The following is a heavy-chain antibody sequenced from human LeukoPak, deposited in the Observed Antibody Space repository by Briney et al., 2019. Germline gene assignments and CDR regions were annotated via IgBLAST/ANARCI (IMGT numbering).Heavy chain of an antibody. CDR1: GGSFSGYY. Sequence: SETLSLTCAVYGGSFSGYYWSWIRQPPGKGLEWIGEINHSGSTNYNPSLKSRVTISVDTSKNQFSLKLSSVTAADTAVYYCARVLGYCSGGSCYPYYYYYGMDVWGKGTTVTVSS. J-gene: IGHJ6*04. CDR2: INHSGST. D-gene: IGHD2-15*01. CDR3: ARVLGYCSGGSCYPYYYYYGMDV. V-gene: IGHV4-34*01.